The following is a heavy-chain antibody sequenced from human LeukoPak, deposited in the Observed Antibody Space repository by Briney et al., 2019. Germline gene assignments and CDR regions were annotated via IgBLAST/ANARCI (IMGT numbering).Heavy chain of an antibody. D-gene: IGHD3-10*01. Sequence: GGSLRLSRAASGFTFSSYSMNWVRQAPGEGLEWVSSISSSSSYIYYADSVKGRFTISRDNAKNSLYLQMNSLRAEDTAVYYCAREGTPCCFDPWGQGTLVTVSS. V-gene: IGHV3-21*01. CDR2: ISSSSSYI. J-gene: IGHJ5*02. CDR3: AREGTPCCFDP. CDR1: GFTFSSYS.